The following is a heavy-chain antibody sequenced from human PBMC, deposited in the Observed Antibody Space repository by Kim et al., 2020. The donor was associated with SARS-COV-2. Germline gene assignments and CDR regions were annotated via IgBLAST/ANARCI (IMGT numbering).Heavy chain of an antibody. D-gene: IGHD3-16*02. J-gene: IGHJ4*02. V-gene: IGHV3-23*01. CDR1: GFTYTNYA. Sequence: GGSLRLSCAASGFTYTNYAMSWVRQAPGKGLEWVSAISGSGGSTYYADSVKGRFTISRDNSKNTLYLQMNSLRAEDTAVYYCAKDLMPIMNTFGGVFGYWGQGTLVTVSS. CDR3: AKDLMPIMNTFGGVFGY. CDR2: ISGSGGST.